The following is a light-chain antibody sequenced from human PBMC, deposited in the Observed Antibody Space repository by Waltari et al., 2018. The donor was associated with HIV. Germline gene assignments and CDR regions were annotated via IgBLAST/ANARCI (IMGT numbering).Light chain of an antibody. V-gene: IGLV2-14*01. Sequence: ALTHPAPSSGTPGQAILTSCTGTSCDAGGYNYVSWYQQHPDKAPKLMIYDVSNRPSGVSNRFSGSKSGNTASLTISGLQAEDEADYYCSSYTISSTLVFGGGTKLTVL. CDR2: DVS. CDR1: SCDAGGYNY. J-gene: IGLJ2*01. CDR3: SSYTISSTLV.